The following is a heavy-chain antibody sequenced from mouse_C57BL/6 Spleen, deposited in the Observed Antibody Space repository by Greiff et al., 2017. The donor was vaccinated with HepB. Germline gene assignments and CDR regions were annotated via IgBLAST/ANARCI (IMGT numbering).Heavy chain of an antibody. V-gene: IGHV5-9*01. CDR1: GFTFSSYT. D-gene: IGHD2-3*01. CDR2: ISGGGGNT. CDR3: ARQDGYYDYAMDY. J-gene: IGHJ4*01. Sequence: EVQLVESGGGLVKPGGSLKLSCAASGFTFSSYTMSWVRQTPEKRLEWVATISGGGGNTYYPDSVKGRFTISRDNAKNTLYLQMSSLRSEDTALYYCARQDGYYDYAMDYWGQGTSVTVSS.